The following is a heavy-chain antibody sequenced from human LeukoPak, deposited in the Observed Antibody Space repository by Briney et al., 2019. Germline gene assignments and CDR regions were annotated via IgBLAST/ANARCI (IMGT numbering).Heavy chain of an antibody. V-gene: IGHV3-23*01. Sequence: GGSLRLSCAASGLTFSTYGTTWVRLVPGKGLEWVSGISGSGDTTYYADSVKGRFTISGDNSKSTLFLQMNSLRVEDTAVYYCAKDRGYWGQGTLVTVSS. CDR3: AKDRGY. CDR2: ISGSGDTT. CDR1: GLTFSTYG. J-gene: IGHJ4*02.